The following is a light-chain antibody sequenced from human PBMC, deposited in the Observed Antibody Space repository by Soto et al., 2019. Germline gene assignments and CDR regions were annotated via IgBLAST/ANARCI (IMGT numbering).Light chain of an antibody. CDR3: QHSYCTWT. CDR1: QSISIY. J-gene: IGKJ5*01. CDR2: AGS. Sequence: DIQMTQSPSSLSASVGDRVTITCRASQSISIYLNWYQQKPGKAPILLVYAGSSLHGGVPSRFGGSGSGKVFILTSSRLPPEDSATYYCQHSYCTWTFGGGTRVEIK. V-gene: IGKV1-39*01.